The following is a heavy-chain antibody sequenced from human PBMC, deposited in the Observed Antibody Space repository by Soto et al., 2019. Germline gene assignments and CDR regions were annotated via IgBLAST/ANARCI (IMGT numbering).Heavy chain of an antibody. J-gene: IGHJ6*02. CDR2: IRTKTDGGRT. Sequence: EVQLVESGGGVVKPGGSLRLSCAASGFSFSHAWMNWVRQVPGKGLEWVGRIRTKTDGGRTDYAAPVKGRFTISRDDSKHRLYLQMNSLTSEDTAVYFCTTSYDVYYYQVLDVWGQGTTVTVSS. D-gene: IGHD3-16*01. CDR1: GFSFSHAW. V-gene: IGHV3-15*07. CDR3: TTSYDVYYYQVLDV.